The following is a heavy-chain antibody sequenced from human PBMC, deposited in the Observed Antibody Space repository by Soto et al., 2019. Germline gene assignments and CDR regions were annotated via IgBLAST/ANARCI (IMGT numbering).Heavy chain of an antibody. V-gene: IGHV4-30-4*01. J-gene: IGHJ4*02. CDR1: GGSISSGDYY. Sequence: QVQLQESGPGLVKPSQTLSLTCTVSGGSISSGDYYWSWIRQPPGKGLEWIGYIYYSGSTYYNPSLKSRVTIAVDTSKNQFSLKLSSVTAADTAGYYGARVGYYDSSGYYMDYWGQGTLVTVSS. CDR3: ARVGYYDSSGYYMDY. CDR2: IYYSGST. D-gene: IGHD3-22*01.